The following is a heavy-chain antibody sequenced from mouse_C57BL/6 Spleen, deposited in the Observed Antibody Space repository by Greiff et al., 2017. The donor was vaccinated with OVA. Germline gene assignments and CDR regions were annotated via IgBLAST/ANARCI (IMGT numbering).Heavy chain of an antibody. CDR1: GYTFTSYW. CDR2: IHPSDSDT. CDR3: AITDGRAGDFDY. Sequence: VQLQQSGAELVKPGASVKVSCTASGYTFTSYWMHWVKQSPGQGLEWIGRIHPSDSDTNYNQKFKGKATLTVDKSSSTAYMQLRVLTSEDAAVYYCAITDGRAGDFDYWGKGTTLTVSS. J-gene: IGHJ2*01. V-gene: IGHV1-74*01. D-gene: IGHD1-1*01.